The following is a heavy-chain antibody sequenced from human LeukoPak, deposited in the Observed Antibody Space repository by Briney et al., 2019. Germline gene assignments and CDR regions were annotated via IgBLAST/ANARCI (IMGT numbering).Heavy chain of an antibody. J-gene: IGHJ4*02. D-gene: IGHD2-21*02. CDR2: INPSGDST. V-gene: IGHV1-46*01. CDR1: GYTFTSYD. Sequence: ASVKVSCKASGYTFTSYDMHWVRQAPGQGLEWMGIINPSGDSTSYAQKFQGRVTMTSDTSTSTVYMELSSLRSEDTAVYYCASVLYCGADCYSGRYFFDYWGQGTLVTVSS. CDR3: ASVLYCGADCYSGRYFFDY.